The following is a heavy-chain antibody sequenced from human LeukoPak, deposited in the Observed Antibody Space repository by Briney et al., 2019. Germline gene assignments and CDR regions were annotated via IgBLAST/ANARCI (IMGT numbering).Heavy chain of an antibody. CDR1: GFTFSSYA. V-gene: IGHV3-23*01. J-gene: IGHJ6*02. CDR2: ISGSGGST. CDR3: FKQKTEYDMDV. Sequence: GGSLRLSCAASGFTFSSYAMSWGREAPGKGREGGSAISGSGGSTYYAASVTGRFTISRDNSKNTLYLQMNSLRAEDTAVYFCFKQKTEYDMDVWGQGTTVTVSS.